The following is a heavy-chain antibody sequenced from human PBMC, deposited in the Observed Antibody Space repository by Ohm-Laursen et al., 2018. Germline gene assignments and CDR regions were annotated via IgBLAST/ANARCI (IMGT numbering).Heavy chain of an antibody. CDR2: IGSGYTP. V-gene: IGHV3-48*03. Sequence: SLRLSCAASGFTFSIYEMNWVRQAPEKGLEWVSYIGSGYTPHYADSVKGRFTISRDNAKNSLYLQMNSLRAEDTAVYYCAKVLELFYYYYYGMDVWGQGTTVTVSS. CDR1: GFTFSIYE. J-gene: IGHJ6*02. D-gene: IGHD1-7*01. CDR3: AKVLELFYYYYYGMDV.